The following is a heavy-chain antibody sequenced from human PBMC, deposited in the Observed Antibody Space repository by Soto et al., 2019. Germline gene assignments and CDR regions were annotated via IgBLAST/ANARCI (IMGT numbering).Heavy chain of an antibody. CDR3: ARGVERYCSGGSCYFS. CDR1: GGSFSGYY. J-gene: IGHJ5*02. V-gene: IGHV4-34*01. D-gene: IGHD2-15*01. Sequence: SETLSLTCAVYGGSFSGYYWSWIRQPPGKGLEWIGEINHSGSTNYNPSLKSRVTISVDTSKNQFSLKLGSVTAADTAVYYCARGVERYCSGGSCYFSWGQGTLVTVSS. CDR2: INHSGST.